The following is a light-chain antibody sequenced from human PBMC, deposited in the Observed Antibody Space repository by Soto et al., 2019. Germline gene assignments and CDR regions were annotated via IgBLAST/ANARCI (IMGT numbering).Light chain of an antibody. J-gene: IGLJ1*01. V-gene: IGLV2-14*01. Sequence: QSVLTQPASVSGSPGQSITISCTGASSDVGRYNYVSWYQLHPGKAPKLIIYEVSNRPSGVSNRFSGSKSGNTASLTISGLRAEDEADYYCCSYAGSFTYVFGTGTKLTVL. CDR2: EVS. CDR3: CSYAGSFTYV. CDR1: SSDVGRYNY.